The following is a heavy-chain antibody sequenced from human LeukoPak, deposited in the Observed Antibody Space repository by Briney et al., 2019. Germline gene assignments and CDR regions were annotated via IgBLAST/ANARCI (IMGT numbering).Heavy chain of an antibody. J-gene: IGHJ4*02. CDR2: ISNTGRT. D-gene: IGHD1-26*01. CDR1: GGSISSYY. Sequence: PSETLSLTCTVSGGSISSYYWSWIRQPPGKGLEWMGFISNTGRTNYSPSLKSRVTMLLDTSRNQFSLKLSSVTAADTAVYYCARHSEVSGSHSLEYYFDSWGQGTLVTV. CDR3: ARHSEVSGSHSLEYYFDS. V-gene: IGHV4-59*08.